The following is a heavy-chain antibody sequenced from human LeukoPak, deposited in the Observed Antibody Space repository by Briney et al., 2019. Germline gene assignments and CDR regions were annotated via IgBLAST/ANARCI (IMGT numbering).Heavy chain of an antibody. D-gene: IGHD3-3*01. V-gene: IGHV3-11*04. J-gene: IGHJ3*02. Sequence: GGSLRLSCAASGFTFNDYYMSWIRQAPGKGLEWVSYVSSGGSTIYYADSVKGRFTISRDNAKNSLHLQMHSLRAEDTAVYYCWAPLGVVIIHDAFDIWGQGTMVTVSS. CDR1: GFTFNDYY. CDR3: WAPLGVVIIHDAFDI. CDR2: VSSGGSTI.